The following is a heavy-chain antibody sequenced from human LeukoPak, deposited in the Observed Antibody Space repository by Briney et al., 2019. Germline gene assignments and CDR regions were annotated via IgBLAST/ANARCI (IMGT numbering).Heavy chain of an antibody. CDR3: ARDGSLGSEGLRPRYYYYYGMDV. CDR2: IWYDGSHK. CDR1: GLTFSSDG. Sequence: GGSLRLSCAASGLTFSSDGTHWVRQAPGEGLEWGAVIWYDGSHKYYAESVKGQFTIARDNSKNTLYLQMNSLRAEDTAVYYCARDGSLGSEGLRPRYYYYYGMDVWGQGTTVTVSS. J-gene: IGHJ6*02. V-gene: IGHV3-33*01. D-gene: IGHD4-17*01.